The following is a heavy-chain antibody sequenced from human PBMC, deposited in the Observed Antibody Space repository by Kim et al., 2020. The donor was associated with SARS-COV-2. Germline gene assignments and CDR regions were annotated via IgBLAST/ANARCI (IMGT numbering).Heavy chain of an antibody. D-gene: IGHD6-13*01. J-gene: IGHJ2*01. CDR3: AKPRVAAARWYFDL. Sequence: YADSVKGRFTISRDNSKNTLYLQMDSLRAEDTAVYYCAKPRVAAARWYFDLWGRGTLVTVSS. V-gene: IGHV3-30*02.